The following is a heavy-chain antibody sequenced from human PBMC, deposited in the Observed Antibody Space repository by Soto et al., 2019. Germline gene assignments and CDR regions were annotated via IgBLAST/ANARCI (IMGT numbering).Heavy chain of an antibody. J-gene: IGHJ5*02. V-gene: IGHV1-18*01. CDR2: ISAYNGNT. CDR1: GYTFTSYG. D-gene: IGHD3-3*01. CDR3: ARALVLRFLEWSDP. Sequence: ASLKVSCKASGYTFTSYGISWVRQAPGQGLEWMGWISAYNGNTNYAQKLQGRVTMTTDTSTSTAYMELRSLRSDDTAVYYCARALVLRFLEWSDPWGQGTLVTVSS.